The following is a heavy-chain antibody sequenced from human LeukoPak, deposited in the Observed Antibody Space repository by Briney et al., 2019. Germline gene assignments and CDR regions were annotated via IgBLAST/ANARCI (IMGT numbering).Heavy chain of an antibody. CDR3: AKNPRSYDSSGYYYPDP. Sequence: GGSLRLSCAASGFTFSSYGMHWVRQAPGKGLEWVGVIWYDGSNKYYADSVKGRFTISRDNSKNTLYLQMNSLRAEDTAVYYCAKNPRSYDSSGYYYPDPWGQGTLVTVSS. V-gene: IGHV3-33*06. D-gene: IGHD3-22*01. CDR2: IWYDGSNK. J-gene: IGHJ5*02. CDR1: GFTFSSYG.